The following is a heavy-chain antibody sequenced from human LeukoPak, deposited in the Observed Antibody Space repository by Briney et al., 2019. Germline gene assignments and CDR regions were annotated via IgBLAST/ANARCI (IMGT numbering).Heavy chain of an antibody. J-gene: IGHJ4*02. CDR2: IYPGDSDT. D-gene: IGHD6-6*01. CDR3: ARLVQQLVPLSFDY. V-gene: IGHV5-51*01. Sequence: GESLKISCKGSGYSFTSYWIGWVGQMPGKGLEWMGIIYPGDSDTRYSQSFQGQVTISADKAISTAYLQWCSLKASDTAMYYCARLVQQLVPLSFDYWGQGTLVTVSS. CDR1: GYSFTSYW.